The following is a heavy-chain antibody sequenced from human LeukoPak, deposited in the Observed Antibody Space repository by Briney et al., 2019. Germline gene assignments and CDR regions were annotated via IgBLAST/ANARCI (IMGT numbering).Heavy chain of an antibody. Sequence: SETLSLTCAVYGGSFSGYYWSWIRQPPGKGLEWIGEINHSGSTNYNPSLKSRVTISVDTSKNQFSLKLSSVTAADTAVYYCARGGRIAVTRAGDYWGQGTLVTVSS. V-gene: IGHV4-34*01. CDR1: GGSFSGYY. D-gene: IGHD6-19*01. CDR3: ARGGRIAVTRAGDY. CDR2: INHSGST. J-gene: IGHJ4*02.